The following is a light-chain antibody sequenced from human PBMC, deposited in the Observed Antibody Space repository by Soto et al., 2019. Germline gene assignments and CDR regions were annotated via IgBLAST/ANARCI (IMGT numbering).Light chain of an antibody. CDR2: DVT. Sequence: QSALTQPRSVSGSPGQSVTISCTGTNNDVGGYNYVSWYQQQPGKAPKLIIYDVTKRPSGVPDRFSGPKSGNTASLTISGLQADDDADYYCSSYAGSYTLVFGGGTKLTVL. V-gene: IGLV2-11*01. CDR3: SSYAGSYTLV. J-gene: IGLJ3*02. CDR1: NNDVGGYNY.